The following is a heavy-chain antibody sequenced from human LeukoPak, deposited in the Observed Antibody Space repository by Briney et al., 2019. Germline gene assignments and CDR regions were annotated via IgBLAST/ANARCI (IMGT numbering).Heavy chain of an antibody. Sequence: GGSLRLSCVLSGSGITSRDSAMTWVRQPPGRGLEWVSVISGSGGTTYYADPVEGRFTISRDNSKNTLYLQMNSLRVEDTAVYYCAKREYDSSAYPMYPIDYWGQGTLVTVSA. CDR3: AKREYDSSAYPMYPIDY. CDR1: GITSRDSA. J-gene: IGHJ4*02. CDR2: ISGSGGTT. D-gene: IGHD3-22*01. V-gene: IGHV3-23*01.